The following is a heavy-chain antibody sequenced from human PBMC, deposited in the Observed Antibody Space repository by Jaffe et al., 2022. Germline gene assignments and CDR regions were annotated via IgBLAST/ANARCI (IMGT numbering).Heavy chain of an antibody. D-gene: IGHD3-22*01. CDR1: GYTFTSYY. CDR3: ARDPRRITMKPYYFDY. CDR2: INPSGGST. Sequence: QVQLVQSGAEVKKPGASVKVSCKASGYTFTSYYMHWVRQAPGQGLEWMGIINPSGGSTSYAQKFQGRVTMTRDTSTSTVYMELSSLRSEDTAVYYCARDPRRITMKPYYFDYWGQGTLVTVSS. V-gene: IGHV1-46*01. J-gene: IGHJ4*02.